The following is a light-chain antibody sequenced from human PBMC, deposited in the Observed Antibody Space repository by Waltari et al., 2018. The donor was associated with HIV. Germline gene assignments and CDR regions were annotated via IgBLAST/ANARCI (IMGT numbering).Light chain of an antibody. J-gene: IGLJ2*01. CDR2: EDT. V-gene: IGLV6-57*04. CDR3: QSYYLNIVV. CDR1: GGNIASYY. Sequence: NFILTQPHSVSESPGKTVTISCTRSGGNIASYYVHWYQQRPDSAPTTVIYEDTKRPSGVPDRFSGSIDSSSNSASLTISGLQTDDEADYYCQSYYLNIVVFGGGTKLTVL.